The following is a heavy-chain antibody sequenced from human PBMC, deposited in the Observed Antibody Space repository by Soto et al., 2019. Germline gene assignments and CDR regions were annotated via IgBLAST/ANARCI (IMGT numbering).Heavy chain of an antibody. V-gene: IGHV4-34*01. Sequence: SETLSLTCAVYGGSFSGYDWSWIRQPPGKGHEWIGEINHSGSTNYNPSHKSRVNISVDTSKNKLSLKLNSVTAADTAVYYCAIRPATLNPPDYWGQGTLVTVSS. CDR1: GGSFSGYD. CDR3: AIRPATLNPPDY. J-gene: IGHJ4*02. CDR2: INHSGST. D-gene: IGHD1-26*01.